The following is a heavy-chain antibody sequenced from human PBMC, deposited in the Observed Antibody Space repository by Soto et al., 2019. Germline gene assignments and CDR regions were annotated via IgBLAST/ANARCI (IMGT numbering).Heavy chain of an antibody. V-gene: IGHV5-51*01. CDR3: ARQDSVFGVVSLRHYGIDV. J-gene: IGHJ6*02. CDR2: IYPGDSDT. D-gene: IGHD3-3*01. Sequence: GESLKISCKGSGYSFTSYWIGWVRQMPGKGLEWMGIIYPGDSDTRYSPSFQGQVTISADKSISTAYLQWSSLKASDTAMYYCARQDSVFGVVSLRHYGIDVWGQGTTVTVSS. CDR1: GYSFTSYW.